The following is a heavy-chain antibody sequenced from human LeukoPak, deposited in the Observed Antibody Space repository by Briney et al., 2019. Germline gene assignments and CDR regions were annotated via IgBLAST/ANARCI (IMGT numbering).Heavy chain of an antibody. V-gene: IGHV4-59*01. CDR2: FYYSGST. CDR1: GGSISSDY. CDR3: ARGGAHYQLPHWWFDP. Sequence: SETLSLTCSVSGGSISSDYWSWIRQSPGKGLEWIGNFYYSGSTKYNPSLKSRVTISEDMSRNQFSLKLSSVTAADTAVYYCARGGAHYQLPHWWFDPWGQGTLVTVSS. D-gene: IGHD2-2*01. J-gene: IGHJ5*02.